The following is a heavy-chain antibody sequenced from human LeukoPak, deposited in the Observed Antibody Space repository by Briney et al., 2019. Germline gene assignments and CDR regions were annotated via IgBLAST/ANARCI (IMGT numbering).Heavy chain of an antibody. J-gene: IGHJ5*02. V-gene: IGHV3-7*01. Sequence: PGGSLRLSCAASGFTFSSYWMSWVRQAPGKGLEWVANIKEDGSEKFYVDSVKGRFTISRDNAKNSVHLQMNSLRADDTAVYYCPSGVLGNPNWFGPWGQGPLVTVSS. CDR3: PSGVLGNPNWFGP. CDR1: GFTFSSYW. D-gene: IGHD1-14*01. CDR2: IKEDGSEK.